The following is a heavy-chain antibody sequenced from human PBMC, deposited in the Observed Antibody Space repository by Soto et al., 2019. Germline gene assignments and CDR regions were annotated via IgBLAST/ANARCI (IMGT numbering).Heavy chain of an antibody. CDR3: ARVGDILTAENFQH. CDR2: INHSGST. J-gene: IGHJ1*01. CDR1: GGSFSGYY. V-gene: IGHV4-34*01. Sequence: QVQLQQWGAGLLKPSGTLSLTCAVYGGSFSGYYWSGIRQPPGKGLEWIGEINHSGSTNYNPSLKSRVTISVDTSKNQFSLKLSSVTAADTAVYYCARVGDILTAENFQHWGQGTLVTVTS. D-gene: IGHD3-9*01.